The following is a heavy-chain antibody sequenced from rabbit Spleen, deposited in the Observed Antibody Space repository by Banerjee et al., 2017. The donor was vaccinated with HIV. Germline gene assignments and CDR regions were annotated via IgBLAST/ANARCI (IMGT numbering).Heavy chain of an antibody. CDR3: ARDTGSSFSSYGMDL. Sequence: QEQLVESGGGLVKPEGSLKLSCTASGFSFSNKAVMCWVRQPTGKGLEWIACIYTDNSKTYYATWATGRFTISKTSSTTVTLQVTSLTVADTATYFCARDTGSSFSSYGMDLWGQGTLVTVS. CDR2: IYTDNSKT. V-gene: IGHV1S45*01. D-gene: IGHD8-1*01. J-gene: IGHJ6*01. CDR1: GFSFSNKAV.